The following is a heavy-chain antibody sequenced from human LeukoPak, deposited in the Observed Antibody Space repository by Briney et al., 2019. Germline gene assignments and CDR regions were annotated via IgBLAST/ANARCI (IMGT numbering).Heavy chain of an antibody. V-gene: IGHV3-13*01. CDR1: AFTLSSHD. J-gene: IGHJ4*02. Sequence: LTGRSLRPSCAPSAFTLSSHDMHWVRHPTGKGLEWVSVIGTAGNTYYTDSVKGRFTISRENAKNSLYLQMDNLRAEDTAVYYCARSKSYSSGWTDFDCWGQGTLVTVSS. CDR2: IGTAGNT. D-gene: IGHD6-19*01. CDR3: ARSKSYSSGWTDFDC.